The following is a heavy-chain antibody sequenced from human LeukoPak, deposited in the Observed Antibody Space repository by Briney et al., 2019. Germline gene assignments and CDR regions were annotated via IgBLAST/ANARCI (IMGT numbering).Heavy chain of an antibody. CDR3: TRENGPFCPFAF. J-gene: IGHJ4*02. V-gene: IGHV4-4*02. CDR1: GGTIDSTNN. D-gene: IGHD2-8*01. CDR2: IAHDGTR. Sequence: PSETLTLTCAVSGGTIDSTNNCWFLREAPGGLLEWIGEIAHDGTRKYNSSLRSRVAMSFDSANNYFSLSLTAVTAADTAVYYCTRENGPFCPFAFWGQGVLVTVSS.